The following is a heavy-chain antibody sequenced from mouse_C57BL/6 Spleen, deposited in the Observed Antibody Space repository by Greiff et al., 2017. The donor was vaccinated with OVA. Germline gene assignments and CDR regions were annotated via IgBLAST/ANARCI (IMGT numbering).Heavy chain of an antibody. V-gene: IGHV1-52*01. Sequence: VQLQQPGAELVRPGSSVKLSCKASGYTFTSYWMHWVKQRPIQGLEWIGNIDPSDSETHYNQKFKDKATLTVDKSSSTAYMQLSSLTSEDSAVYYCAGDGDYGSSYGYFDVWGTGTTVTVSS. D-gene: IGHD1-1*01. J-gene: IGHJ1*03. CDR1: GYTFTSYW. CDR2: IDPSDSET. CDR3: AGDGDYGSSYGYFDV.